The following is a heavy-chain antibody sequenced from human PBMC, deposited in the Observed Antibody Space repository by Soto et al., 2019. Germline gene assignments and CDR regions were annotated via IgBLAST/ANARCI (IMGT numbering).Heavy chain of an antibody. V-gene: IGHV4-34*01. Sequence: SDSLSLSCAVYGGCVRSYVWAGIRQHPGKGLEWIGEINHSGSTNYNPSLKSRVTISVDTSKNQFSLKLSSVTAADTAVYYCASNLDYYDSSGSSYYGMDVWGQGTTVTVS. CDR1: GGCVRSYV. CDR2: INHSGST. CDR3: ASNLDYYDSSGSSYYGMDV. J-gene: IGHJ6*02. D-gene: IGHD3-22*01.